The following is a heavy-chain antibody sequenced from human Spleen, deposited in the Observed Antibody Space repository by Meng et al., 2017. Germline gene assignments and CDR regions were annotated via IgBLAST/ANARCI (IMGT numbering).Heavy chain of an antibody. CDR3: ARGPTTMAHDFDY. CDR1: GGSFSDYY. D-gene: IGHD4-11*01. V-gene: IGHV4-34*01. CDR2: INHSGST. J-gene: IGHJ4*02. Sequence: RLQQWGEGLLRPAETLSRTCVVSGGSFSDYYWSWIRQPRGKGLEWIGEINHSGSTNYNPSLESQATISVDTSQNNLSLKLSSVTAADSAVYYCARGPTTMAHDFDYWGQGTLVTVSS.